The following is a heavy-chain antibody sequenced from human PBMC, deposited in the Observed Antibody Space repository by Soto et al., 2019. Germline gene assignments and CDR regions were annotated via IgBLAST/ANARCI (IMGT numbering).Heavy chain of an antibody. CDR3: ARDHAGSGWFRFDY. CDR2: ISAYNGDT. Sequence: QVQLVQSGAEVKKPGASVRVSCKTSGYTFTRYSISWEQQAPGQGLEWMGWISAYNGDTNYAQNLQGRVTMTTDASTSTAYMELTSLRSDDTAMYYCARDHAGSGWFRFDYWGPGTLVTVSS. D-gene: IGHD6-19*01. V-gene: IGHV1-18*01. CDR1: GYTFTRYS. J-gene: IGHJ4*02.